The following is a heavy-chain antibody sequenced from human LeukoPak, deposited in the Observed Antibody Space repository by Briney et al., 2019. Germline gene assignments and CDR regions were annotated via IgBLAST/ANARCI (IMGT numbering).Heavy chain of an antibody. Sequence: ASVKVSCKASGYTFTSYAMHWVRQAPGQRLEWMGWINAGNGSTKYSQKFQGRVTITRDTSASTAYMELSSLRSEDTAVYYCAREGNDILTGYYDNWFDPWGQGTLVTVSS. J-gene: IGHJ5*02. V-gene: IGHV1-3*01. CDR3: AREGNDILTGYYDNWFDP. CDR2: INAGNGST. CDR1: GYTFTSYA. D-gene: IGHD3-9*01.